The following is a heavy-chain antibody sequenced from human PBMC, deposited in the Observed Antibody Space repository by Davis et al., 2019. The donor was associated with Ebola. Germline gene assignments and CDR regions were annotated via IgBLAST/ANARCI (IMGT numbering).Heavy chain of an antibody. Sequence: SQTLSLTCAISGDSVSSNTAAWNWIRQSPSRGPEWLGRTYYRSTWFVDYAVSVKSRMTINSDTSKNQFSLQLSSVTPEDTAVYYCARDPPYDQGYDYWGQGILATVSS. J-gene: IGHJ4*02. CDR3: ARDPPYDQGYDY. V-gene: IGHV6-1*01. CDR2: TYYRSTWFV. D-gene: IGHD3-22*01. CDR1: GDSVSSNTAA.